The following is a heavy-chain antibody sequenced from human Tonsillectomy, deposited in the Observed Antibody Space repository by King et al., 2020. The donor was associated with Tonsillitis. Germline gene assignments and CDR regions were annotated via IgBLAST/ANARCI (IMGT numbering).Heavy chain of an antibody. Sequence: QLVQSGADLKKPGASVKVSCKASEYFFSDYYIHWVRQAPGQGLEWMGTINPRTGDTAYAQKFQGRVTVTRDTFITTTYMELSRLTSDDAALYYCARVDLNIFSIDSWGQGSLVTVSS. V-gene: IGHV1-2*02. CDR1: EYFFSDYY. J-gene: IGHJ4*02. D-gene: IGHD3-9*01. CDR3: ARVDLNIFSIDS. CDR2: INPRTGDT.